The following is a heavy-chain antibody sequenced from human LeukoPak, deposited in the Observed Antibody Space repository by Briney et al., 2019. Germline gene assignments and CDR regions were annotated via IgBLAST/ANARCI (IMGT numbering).Heavy chain of an antibody. CDR3: ARDFGYDSSGYYPNWYFDV. V-gene: IGHV4-59*01. CDR2: INYSGNT. Sequence: SETLSLTCTISGVSISGFYWSWIRQPPGKGLEWIGSINYSGNTNYNPSLKSRVTISIGTSKNQFSLKLNSVTAADTAVYYCARDFGYDSSGYYPNWYFDVWGRGTLVTVSS. J-gene: IGHJ2*01. CDR1: GVSISGFY. D-gene: IGHD3-22*01.